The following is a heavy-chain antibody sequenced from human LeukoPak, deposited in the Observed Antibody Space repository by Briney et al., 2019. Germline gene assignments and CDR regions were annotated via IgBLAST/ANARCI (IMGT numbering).Heavy chain of an antibody. Sequence: GRSLRLSCAASGFTLDDYAMHWVRQAPGKGLEWVSGISWNSGSIGYADSVKGRFTISRDNAKNSLYLQMNSLRAEDTALYYCAKTPGAAIDYYYYMDVWGKGTTVTVSS. V-gene: IGHV3-9*01. CDR3: AKTPGAAIDYYYYMDV. CDR2: ISWNSGSI. D-gene: IGHD2-2*01. J-gene: IGHJ6*03. CDR1: GFTLDDYA.